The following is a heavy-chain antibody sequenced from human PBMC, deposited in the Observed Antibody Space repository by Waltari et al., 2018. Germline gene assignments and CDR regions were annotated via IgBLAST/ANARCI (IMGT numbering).Heavy chain of an antibody. D-gene: IGHD5-12*01. V-gene: IGHV5-51*01. CDR2: INPGDSDT. CDR1: GYIFAPQW. Sequence: EVQLVQSGAEGKQPGASLRICRRGSGYIFAPQWIGWLRQMPGQGLEGMGIINPGDSDTRYSPSIQGQVTITADKCITTAYLEWSSLKASDTAMYYWVRHAGKDIAATTTWGQGTLVTVAS. CDR3: VRHAGKDIAATTT. J-gene: IGHJ5*02.